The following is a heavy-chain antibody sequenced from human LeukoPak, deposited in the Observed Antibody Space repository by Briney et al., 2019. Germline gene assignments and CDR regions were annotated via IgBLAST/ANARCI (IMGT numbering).Heavy chain of an antibody. CDR2: ISGSGGST. D-gene: IGHD2-15*01. CDR3: AKDYFGVVVMVGFDY. J-gene: IGHJ4*02. V-gene: IGHV3-23*01. CDR1: GFTFSSYA. Sequence: GGSLRLSCAASGFTFSSYAMSWVRQAPGKGLEWFSAISGSGGSTYYADSVKGLFTISRDNSKNTLYLQMNSLRAEDTAVYYCAKDYFGVVVMVGFDYWGQGTLVTVSS.